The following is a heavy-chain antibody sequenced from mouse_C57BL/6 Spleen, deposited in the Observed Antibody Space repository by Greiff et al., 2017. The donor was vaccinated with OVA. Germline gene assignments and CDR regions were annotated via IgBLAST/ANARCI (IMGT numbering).Heavy chain of an antibody. CDR1: GFTFSSYA. CDR3: ARGDGGAMDY. J-gene: IGHJ4*01. V-gene: IGHV5-4*01. CDR2: ISDGGSYT. Sequence: EVQVVESGGGLVKPGGSLKLSCAASGFTFSSYAMSWVRQTPEKRLEWVATISDGGSYTYYPDNVKGRFTISRDNAKNNLYLQMSHLKSEDTAMYYCARGDGGAMDYWGQGTSVTVSS.